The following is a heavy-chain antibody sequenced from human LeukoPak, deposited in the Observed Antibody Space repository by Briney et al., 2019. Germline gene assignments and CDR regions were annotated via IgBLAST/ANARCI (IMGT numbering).Heavy chain of an antibody. Sequence: TGGSLRLSCAASGFIFSTFAMIWVRQPPGKGLEWVSSIFPSGGEIHYADSVRGRFTISRDNSNSTLSLQMNSLRAEDTAIYYCARDEWELLRGSFDIWGQGRVVTVSS. CDR3: ARDEWELLRGSFDI. D-gene: IGHD1-26*01. CDR2: IFPSGGEI. V-gene: IGHV3-23*01. J-gene: IGHJ3*02. CDR1: GFIFSTFA.